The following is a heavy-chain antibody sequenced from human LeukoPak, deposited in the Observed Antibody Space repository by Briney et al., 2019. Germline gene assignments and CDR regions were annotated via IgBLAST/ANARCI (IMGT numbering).Heavy chain of an antibody. CDR3: RITMVRGSNYYYYMDV. CDR2: ISSSGSTI. CDR1: GFTFSDYY. D-gene: IGHD3-10*01. J-gene: IGHJ6*03. Sequence: PGGSLRLSCAASGFTFSDYYMSWIRQAPGKGLEWVSYISSSGSTIYYADSVKGRFTISRDNAKYSLYLQMNSLRAEDTAVYYCRITMVRGSNYYYYMDVWGKGTTVTVSS. V-gene: IGHV3-11*04.